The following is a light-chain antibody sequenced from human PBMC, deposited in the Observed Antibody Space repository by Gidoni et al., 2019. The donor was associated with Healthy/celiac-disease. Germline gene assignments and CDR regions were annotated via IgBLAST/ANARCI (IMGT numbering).Light chain of an antibody. Sequence: IVLTQSPGTLSLSPGERATLACRASQSVSSSYLAWYQQKPGQAPRLLFYGASSRATGLPDRFSGSGSRTDFTLTISRLEPEDFAVYYCQQYGSSPRTFGQGTKVEIK. CDR3: QQYGSSPRT. J-gene: IGKJ1*01. V-gene: IGKV3-20*01. CDR2: GAS. CDR1: QSVSSSY.